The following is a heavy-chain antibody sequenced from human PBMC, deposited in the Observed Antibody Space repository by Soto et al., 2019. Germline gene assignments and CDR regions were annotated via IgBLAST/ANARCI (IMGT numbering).Heavy chain of an antibody. Sequence: GGSLRLSCAASGFTFSSYGMHWVRQAPGKGLEWVAVISYDGSNKYYADSVKGRFTISRDNSKNTLYLQMNSLRAEDTAVYYCAKDLRAAVYYYGMDVWGQGTTVTVSS. V-gene: IGHV3-30*18. CDR3: AKDLRAAVYYYGMDV. CDR2: ISYDGSNK. J-gene: IGHJ6*02. D-gene: IGHD6-13*01. CDR1: GFTFSSYG.